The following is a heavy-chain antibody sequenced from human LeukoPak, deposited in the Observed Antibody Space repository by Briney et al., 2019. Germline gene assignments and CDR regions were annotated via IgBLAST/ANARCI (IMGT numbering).Heavy chain of an antibody. J-gene: IGHJ4*02. V-gene: IGHV3-7*01. CDR1: GFTFSSYW. CDR2: IKQDGSEK. D-gene: IGHD3-3*01. CDR3: ARDLYDFWSGYYGDY. Sequence: GGSLRLSCAASGFTFSSYWMSWVRQAPGKGLEWVANIKQDGSEKYYVDSVKGRFTISRDNAKNSLYLQMNSLRAEDTAVYYCARDLYDFWSGYYGDYWGQETLVTVSS.